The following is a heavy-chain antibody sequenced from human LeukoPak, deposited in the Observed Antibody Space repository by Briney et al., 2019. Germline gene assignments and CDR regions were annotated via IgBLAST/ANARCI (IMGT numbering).Heavy chain of an antibody. CDR1: GGSISSSSYY. V-gene: IGHV4-39*01. CDR2: IYYSGST. Sequence: SETLSLTCTVSGGSISSSSYYWGWIRQPPGKGLEWIGSIYYSGSTYYNPSLKSRVTISVDTSKNQFSLKLSSVTAADTAVYYCASLLLYYYDSSGYYSPTGMGWGQGTLVTVSS. D-gene: IGHD3-22*01. J-gene: IGHJ4*02. CDR3: ASLLLYYYDSSGYYSPTGMG.